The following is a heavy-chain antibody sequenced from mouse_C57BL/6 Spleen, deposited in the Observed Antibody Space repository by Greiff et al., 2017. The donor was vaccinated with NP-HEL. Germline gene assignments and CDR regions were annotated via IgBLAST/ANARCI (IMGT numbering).Heavy chain of an antibody. D-gene: IGHD1-1*01. Sequence: VQLQQSGAELVKPGASVKMSCKASGYTFTSYWITWVKQRPGQGLEWIGDIYPGSGSTNYNEKFKSKATLTVDTSSSTAYMQLSSLTSEDSAVYYCARSGTTVVARGYFDVWGTGTTVTVSS. CDR1: GYTFTSYW. CDR2: IYPGSGST. CDR3: ARSGTTVVARGYFDV. V-gene: IGHV1-55*01. J-gene: IGHJ1*03.